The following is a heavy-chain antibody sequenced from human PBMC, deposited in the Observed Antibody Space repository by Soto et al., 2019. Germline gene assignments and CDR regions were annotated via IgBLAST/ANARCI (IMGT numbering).Heavy chain of an antibody. Sequence: ASVKVSCKASGYTFTSYAMHWVRQAPGQRLEWMGWINAGNGNTKYSQKFQGRVTITRDTSASTAYMELSSLRSEDTAVYYCARVYSGYDFPYENYYYMDVWGKGTTVTVSS. CDR1: GYTFTSYA. CDR3: ARVYSGYDFPYENYYYMDV. V-gene: IGHV1-3*01. CDR2: INAGNGNT. J-gene: IGHJ6*03. D-gene: IGHD5-12*01.